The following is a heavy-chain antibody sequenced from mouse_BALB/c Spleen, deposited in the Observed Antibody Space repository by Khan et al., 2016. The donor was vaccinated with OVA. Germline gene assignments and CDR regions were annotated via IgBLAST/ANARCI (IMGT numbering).Heavy chain of an antibody. D-gene: IGHD1-1*02. J-gene: IGHJ3*01. CDR3: ARAGYGGFAY. V-gene: IGHV5-4*02. Sequence: EVELVESGGGLVKPGGSLTLSCAASGFTFSDYYMYWVRQTPEKRLEWVATISDGGSYTNYHDSVKGQFTITRDKAKNTLYLQMSSLRSEDTAMYYCARAGYGGFAYWGQGTLVTVSA. CDR1: GFTFSDYY. CDR2: ISDGGSYT.